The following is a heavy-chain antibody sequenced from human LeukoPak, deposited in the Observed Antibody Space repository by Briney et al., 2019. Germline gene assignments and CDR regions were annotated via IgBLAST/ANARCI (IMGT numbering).Heavy chain of an antibody. D-gene: IGHD3-22*01. Sequence: GGSLRLSCAASGFTSSDYYMSWIRQAPGKGLEWVSYISSSGSTIYYADSVKGRFTISRDNAKNSLYLQMNSLRAEDTAVYYCARDSYDSSGYYYHYYYYYMDVWGKGTTVTVSS. CDR1: GFTSSDYY. CDR2: ISSSGSTI. V-gene: IGHV3-11*04. CDR3: ARDSYDSSGYYYHYYYYYMDV. J-gene: IGHJ6*03.